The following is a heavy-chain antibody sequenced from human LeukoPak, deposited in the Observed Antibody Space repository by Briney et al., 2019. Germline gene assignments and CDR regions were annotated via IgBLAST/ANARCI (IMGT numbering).Heavy chain of an antibody. J-gene: IGHJ4*02. D-gene: IGHD3-10*01. Sequence: GGSLRLSCTASGFTFSDYAMRWVRQAPGKGLEWVGFIRSKGYGETTEYVASVKGIFTISRDNSKSISYQQKNSLKTEDTAVYYCTSDYYGSGTYRIGFDYWGQGTLVTVSS. CDR1: GFTFSDYA. V-gene: IGHV3-49*04. CDR2: IRSKGYGETT. CDR3: TSDYYGSGTYRIGFDY.